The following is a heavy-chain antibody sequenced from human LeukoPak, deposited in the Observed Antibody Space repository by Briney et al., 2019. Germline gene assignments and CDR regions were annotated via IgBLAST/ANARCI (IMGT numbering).Heavy chain of an antibody. CDR1: GGSISSSNW. CDR2: IYHSGST. Sequence: SETLSLTCAVSGGSISSSNWWSWVRQPPGKGLEWIGEIYHSGSTNYNPSLKSRVTISVDKSKNQFSLKLSSVTVADTAVYYCTTAKVPSNEGDGDWFDPWGQGTLVTVSS. J-gene: IGHJ5*02. D-gene: IGHD4-11*01. V-gene: IGHV4-4*02. CDR3: TTAKVPSNEGDGDWFDP.